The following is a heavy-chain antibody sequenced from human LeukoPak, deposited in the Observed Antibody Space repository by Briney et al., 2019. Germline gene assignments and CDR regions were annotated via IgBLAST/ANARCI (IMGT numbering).Heavy chain of an antibody. J-gene: IGHJ6*03. CDR2: INPSGGST. V-gene: IGHV1-46*01. Sequence: GASVKVSCKASGYTFTSYYMHWVRQAPGQGLEWMGIINPSGGSTSYAQKFQGRVTMTRDTSTSTVYMELSSLRSEDTAVYYCARGGQQLKFPYYYYYYMDVWGKGTTVTISS. CDR3: ARGGQQLKFPYYYYYYMDV. D-gene: IGHD6-13*01. CDR1: GYTFTSYY.